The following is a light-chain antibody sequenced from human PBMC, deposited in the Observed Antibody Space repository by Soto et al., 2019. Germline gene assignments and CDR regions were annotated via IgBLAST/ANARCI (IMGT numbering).Light chain of an antibody. J-gene: IGKJ1*01. V-gene: IGKV3-20*01. CDR1: QSVSSSY. CDR2: GAS. CDR3: QQYGSSRT. Sequence: EIVLTQSPGTLSLSPGERATLSCRASQSVSSSYLAWYQQKPGQAPRLLIYGASSRATGIPDRFSGSGCGTDFTLSISRLEPEDFAVYYCQQYGSSRTFGQAAKVEIK.